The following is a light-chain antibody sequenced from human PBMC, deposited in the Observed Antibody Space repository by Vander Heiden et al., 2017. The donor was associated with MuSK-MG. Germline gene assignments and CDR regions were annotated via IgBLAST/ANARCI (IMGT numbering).Light chain of an antibody. CDR3: QQIYSTPWT. Sequence: DIQMTPSPSSLSASVGDRVTITCRASQSSSSYLNWYQQKPGKAPKLLIYAASSLQSGVPSRFSGSGSGTDFTLTISSLQPEDFATYYCQQIYSTPWTFGQGTKVEIK. CDR2: AAS. V-gene: IGKV1-39*01. J-gene: IGKJ1*01. CDR1: QSSSSY.